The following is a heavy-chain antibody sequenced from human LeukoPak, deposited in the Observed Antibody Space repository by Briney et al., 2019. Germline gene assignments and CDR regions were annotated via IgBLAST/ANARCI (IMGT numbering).Heavy chain of an antibody. CDR3: ARGIGPAVIY. V-gene: IGHV4-39*01. CDR1: GGSISSSSYY. J-gene: IGHJ4*02. Sequence: SKTLSLTCTVSGGSISSSSYYWGWIRQPPGKGLEWIGSIYYSGSTYYNPSLKSRVTISVDTSKNQFSLKLSSVTAADTAVYYCARGIGPAVIYWGQGTLVTVSS. D-gene: IGHD2-2*02. CDR2: IYYSGST.